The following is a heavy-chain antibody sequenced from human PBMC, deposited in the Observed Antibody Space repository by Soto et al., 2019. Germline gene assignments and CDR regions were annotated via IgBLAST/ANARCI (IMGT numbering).Heavy chain of an antibody. J-gene: IGHJ5*01. CDR2: IYKSATT. CDR3: ARGRYCLTGRCFPNWFDS. Sequence: SETLSLTCSVSGDSISTVDYFWAWLRQPPGQALEYIGYIYKSATTYYNPSFESRVAISLDTSKSQFSLNVTSVTAADTAVYFCARGRYCLTGRCFPNWFDSWGQGTLVTVSS. V-gene: IGHV4-30-4*01. D-gene: IGHD2-15*01. CDR1: GDSISTVDYF.